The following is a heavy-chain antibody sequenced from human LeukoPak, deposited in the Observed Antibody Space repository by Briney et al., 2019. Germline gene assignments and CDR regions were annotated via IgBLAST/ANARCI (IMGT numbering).Heavy chain of an antibody. D-gene: IGHD1-26*01. V-gene: IGHV3-53*01. CDR3: AGSGSYGQYYFDH. CDR2: IYSGGST. CDR1: GFTVSSNY. J-gene: IGHJ4*02. Sequence: GGSLRLSCAASGFTVSSNYMSWVRQAPGKGLEWVSVIYSGGSTYYADSVKGRFTISRDNSKNTLYLQMNSLRAEDTAVYYCAGSGSYGQYYFDHWGQGTLVTVSS.